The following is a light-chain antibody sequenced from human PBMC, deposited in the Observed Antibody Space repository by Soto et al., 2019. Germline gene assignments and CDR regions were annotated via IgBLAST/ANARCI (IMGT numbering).Light chain of an antibody. V-gene: IGKV3-11*01. J-gene: IGKJ4*01. CDR2: DAS. CDR3: QQRSNWPLT. Sequence: EIVLTQSPATLSLSPGERATLSCRASQSVSSYLAWYQQKPGQAPRLLIYDASNRATGIPARFSRGGSGTDFTLTISSLEPEGFAVYYWQQRSNWPLTFGGGTKVEIK. CDR1: QSVSSY.